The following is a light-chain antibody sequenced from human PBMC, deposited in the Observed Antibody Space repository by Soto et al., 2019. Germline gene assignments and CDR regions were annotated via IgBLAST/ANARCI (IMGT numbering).Light chain of an antibody. CDR2: DAS. CDR1: QSVTNT. CDR3: QQYYRWPRT. V-gene: IGKV3-15*01. J-gene: IGKJ1*01. Sequence: EIVMTQSPSTLSVSPLERFTLSCRASQSVTNTLAWYQHKPGQAPRLLIYDASSRASGFPARFSGSGSGTEFTLTISSLQSEDLAVYYCQQYYRWPRTFGQGTKVDIK.